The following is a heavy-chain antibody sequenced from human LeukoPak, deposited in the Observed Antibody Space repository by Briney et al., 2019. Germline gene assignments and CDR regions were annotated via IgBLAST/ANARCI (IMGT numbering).Heavy chain of an antibody. CDR1: GFTFSSYA. CDR2: ISGSGGST. Sequence: GGSLRLSCAASGFTFSSYAMSWVRQAPGKGLEWVSAISGSGGSTYYADSVKGRLTISRDNSKNTLYLQMNSLRAEDTAVYYCAKAANYYDSSGYFHWGQGTLVTVSS. J-gene: IGHJ4*02. CDR3: AKAANYYDSSGYFH. D-gene: IGHD3-22*01. V-gene: IGHV3-23*01.